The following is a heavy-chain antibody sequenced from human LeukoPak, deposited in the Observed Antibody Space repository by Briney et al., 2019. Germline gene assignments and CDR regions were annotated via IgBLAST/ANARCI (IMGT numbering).Heavy chain of an antibody. CDR2: IDPSDSYT. CDR3: ARSGYYDILTGYRNHDAFDI. Sequence: GESLKISCEGSGYSFSNYWIGWVRQMPGKGLEWMGRIDPSDSYTNYSPSFQGHVTISADKSISTAYLQWSSLKASDTAMYYCARSGYYDILTGYRNHDAFDIWGQGTMVTVSS. J-gene: IGHJ3*02. CDR1: GYSFSNYW. V-gene: IGHV5-10-1*01. D-gene: IGHD3-9*01.